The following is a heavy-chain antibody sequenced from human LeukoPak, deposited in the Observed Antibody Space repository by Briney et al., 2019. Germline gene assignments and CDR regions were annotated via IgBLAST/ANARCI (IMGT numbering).Heavy chain of an antibody. CDR3: ARALLYPY. CDR2: INHSGST. V-gene: IGHV4-34*01. D-gene: IGHD1-26*01. CDR1: GGSFSGYY. J-gene: IGHJ4*02. Sequence: SETLSLTCAVYGGSFSGYYWSWIRQPPGKGLEWIGEINHSGSTNYNPSLKSRVTISVDTSKNQFSLKLSSVTAADTAVYYCARALLYPYWGQGTLVTVSS.